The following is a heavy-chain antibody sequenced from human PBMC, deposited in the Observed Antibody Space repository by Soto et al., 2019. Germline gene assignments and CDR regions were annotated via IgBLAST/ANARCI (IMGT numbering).Heavy chain of an antibody. D-gene: IGHD6-19*01. J-gene: IGHJ4*02. Sequence: ASVKVSFKASCSTFSRYGIALVRQAHGHGLEWMGWFSTQNDNTNYEQKFQGRVTMTTDTSTSTAYMELRSLKSDDSAIYYCATTSYTSGCLDYWGQGTLVTVSS. V-gene: IGHV1-18*04. CDR3: ATTSYTSGCLDY. CDR1: CSTFSRYG. CDR2: FSTQNDNT.